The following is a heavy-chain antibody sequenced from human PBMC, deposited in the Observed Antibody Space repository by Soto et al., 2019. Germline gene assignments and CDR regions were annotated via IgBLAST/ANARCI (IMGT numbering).Heavy chain of an antibody. D-gene: IGHD5-12*01. J-gene: IGHJ6*02. CDR1: GYSFTSYW. CDR3: ARPGGYSGYDSTSLRRPGYYYGMDV. CDR2: IDPSDSYT. V-gene: IGHV5-10-1*03. Sequence: EVQLVQSGAEVKKPGESLRISCKGSGYSFTSYWISWVRQMPGKGLEWMGRIDPSDSYTNYSPSFQGHVTISADKSISTAYLQWSSLKASDTAMYYCARPGGYSGYDSTSLRRPGYYYGMDVWGQGTTVTVSS.